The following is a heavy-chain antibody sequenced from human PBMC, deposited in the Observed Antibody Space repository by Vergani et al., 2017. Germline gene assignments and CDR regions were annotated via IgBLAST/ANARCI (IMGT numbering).Heavy chain of an antibody. CDR3: ASDNYRNYWFDP. D-gene: IGHD4-11*01. J-gene: IGHJ5*02. CDR2: ISSSSSYI. CDR1: GFTFSSYS. V-gene: IGHV3-21*01. Sequence: EVQLVESGGGLVKPGGSLRLSCAASGFTFSSYSMNWVRQAPGKGLEWVSSISSSSSYIYYADSVKGRFTISRDNAKNSLYLQMNSLRAEGTAVYYCASDNYRNYWFDPWGQGTLVTVSS.